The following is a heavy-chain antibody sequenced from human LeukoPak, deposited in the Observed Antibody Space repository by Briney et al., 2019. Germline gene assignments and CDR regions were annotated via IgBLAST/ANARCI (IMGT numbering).Heavy chain of an antibody. CDR2: IYYSGST. V-gene: IGHV4-59*01. CDR3: ARVSVTMVRGVLPVYYLDY. Sequence: WGTLSLTCTVSGGSISSYYWSWIRQPPGKGLEWIGYIYYSGSTNYNPSLKSRVTISVDTSKNQFSLRLRSVTAADTAVYYCARVSVTMVRGVLPVYYLDYWGQGTLVSVST. CDR1: GGSISSYY. D-gene: IGHD3-10*01. J-gene: IGHJ4*02.